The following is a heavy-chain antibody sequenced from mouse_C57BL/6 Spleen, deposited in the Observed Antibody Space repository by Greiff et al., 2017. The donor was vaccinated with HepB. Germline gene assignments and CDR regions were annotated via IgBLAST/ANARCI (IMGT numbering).Heavy chain of an antibody. J-gene: IGHJ4*01. V-gene: IGHV3-6*01. CDR1: GYSITSGYY. CDR3: ARDELYAMDY. Sequence: DVKLQESGPGLVKPSQSLSLTCSVTGYSITSGYYWNWIRQFPGNKLEWMGYISYDGSNNYNPSLKNRISITRDTSKNQFFLKLNSVTTEDTATYYGARDELYAMDYWGQGTSVTVSS. D-gene: IGHD1-3*01. CDR2: ISYDGSN.